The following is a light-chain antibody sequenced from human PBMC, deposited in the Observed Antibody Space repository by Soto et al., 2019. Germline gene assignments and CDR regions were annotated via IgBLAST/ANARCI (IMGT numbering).Light chain of an antibody. CDR1: QSVSSY. V-gene: IGKV3-11*01. CDR2: DAS. J-gene: IGKJ1*01. Sequence: EIVLTQSPATLSLSPGERATLSCRASQSVSSYLAWYQQKSGQAPRLLIYDASNRATGIPARFSGSGSGTDFTLTISSLEPEDFAVYYCLQRSDWPRTFGQGTKVEIK. CDR3: LQRSDWPRT.